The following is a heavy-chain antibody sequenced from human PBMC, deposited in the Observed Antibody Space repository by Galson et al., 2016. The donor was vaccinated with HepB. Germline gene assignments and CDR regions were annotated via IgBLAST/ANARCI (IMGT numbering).Heavy chain of an antibody. CDR3: ARPKADDSGDYNWFDP. Sequence: SVKVSCKASGGTLSSYPISWVRRAPGQGLEWMGRIIPILGIANSAQRFQGRLALTADKSTTTAYMQLSNLTSEDTAVYYCARPKADDSGDYNWFDPWGQGTLVTVSS. D-gene: IGHD4-17*01. J-gene: IGHJ5*02. CDR2: IIPILGIA. V-gene: IGHV1-69*02. CDR1: GGTLSSYP.